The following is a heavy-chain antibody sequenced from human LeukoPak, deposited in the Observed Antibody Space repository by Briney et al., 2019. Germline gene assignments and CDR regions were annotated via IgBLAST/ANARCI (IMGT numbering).Heavy chain of an antibody. CDR2: FDPEDGET. CDR1: GYTLTELS. J-gene: IGHJ3*02. V-gene: IGHV1-24*01. D-gene: IGHD3-22*01. CDR3: ATGYRGITMIVVARGAFDI. Sequence: ASVKVSCKVSGYTLTELSMHWVRQAPGKGLEWMGGFDPEDGETIYAQKFQGRVAMTEDTSTDTAYMELSSLRSEDTAAYYCATGYRGITMIVVARGAFDIWGQGTMVTVSS.